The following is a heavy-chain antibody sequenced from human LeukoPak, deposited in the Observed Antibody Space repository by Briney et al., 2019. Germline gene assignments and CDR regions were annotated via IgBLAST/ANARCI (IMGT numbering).Heavy chain of an antibody. J-gene: IGHJ4*02. CDR1: GFIFSNYA. Sequence: PGGSLRLSCAASGFIFSNYAMAWVRQASGRGLEWVSSISGNGAYTFYADSVKGRFTISRDNSKNTLYLQMNSLRAEDTAVFYCSKEPIAAAGTFDYWGQGTLVTVSS. V-gene: IGHV3-23*01. D-gene: IGHD6-13*01. CDR3: SKEPIAAAGTFDY. CDR2: ISGNGAYT.